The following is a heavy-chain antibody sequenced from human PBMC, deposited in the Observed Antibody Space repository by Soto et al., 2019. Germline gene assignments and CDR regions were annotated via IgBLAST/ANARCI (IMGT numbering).Heavy chain of an antibody. CDR3: TRMVRRPDYFDY. V-gene: IGHV1-2*04. CDR1: GYTFIDYY. J-gene: IGHJ4*02. Sequence: APVKVSCKASGYTFIDYYMYWVRPAPGQGLERMGRINPNSGGINYAQKGQGWVTMTRDTSISTAYMGMNSLKSDDTAVYYCTRMVRRPDYFDYWGQGTLVTVAS. D-gene: IGHD3-10*01. CDR2: INPNSGGI.